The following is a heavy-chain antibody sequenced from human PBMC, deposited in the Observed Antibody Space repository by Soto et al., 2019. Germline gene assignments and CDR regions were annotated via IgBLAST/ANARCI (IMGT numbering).Heavy chain of an antibody. CDR2: IFSNGEK. Sequence: QVTLKESGPVLVKPTETLTLTCTVSGFSLSNARMGVSWIRQPPGKALEWLAHIFSNGEKSYSTSLKSRLTITKDTSKSQVVLTMTNMDPVDTATYYCARTSGWSTENWFDPWGQGTLVTVSS. J-gene: IGHJ5*02. CDR1: GFSLSNARMG. V-gene: IGHV2-26*01. CDR3: ARTSGWSTENWFDP. D-gene: IGHD6-19*01.